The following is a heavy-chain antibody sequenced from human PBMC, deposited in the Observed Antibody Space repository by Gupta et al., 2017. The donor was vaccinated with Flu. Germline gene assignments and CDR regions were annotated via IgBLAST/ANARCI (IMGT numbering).Heavy chain of an antibody. CDR1: YG. J-gene: IGHJ4*02. Sequence: YGMHWVRQAPGKGLEWVAIISYDGTNTFYADSVKGRFTISRDNSKNTLYLQMNSLRAEDTAVYYCARIRRGDDFWSGFYDYWGQGTLVTVSS. V-gene: IGHV3-30*03. D-gene: IGHD3-3*01. CDR3: ARIRRGDDFWSGFYDY. CDR2: ISYDGTNT.